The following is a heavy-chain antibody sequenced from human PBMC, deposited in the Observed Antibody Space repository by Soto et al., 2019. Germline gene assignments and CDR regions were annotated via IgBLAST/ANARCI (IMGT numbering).Heavy chain of an antibody. D-gene: IGHD6-19*01. CDR1: GFTFISYW. CDR3: ARPPQWLEAFDI. CDR2: IKQDGSEK. J-gene: IGHJ3*02. V-gene: IGHV3-7*01. Sequence: GGSLRLSCAASGFTFISYWMSWVRQAPGKGLEWVANIKQDGSEKYYVDSVKGRFTISRDNAKNSLYLQMNSLRAEDTAVYYCARPPQWLEAFDIWGQGTMVTVSS.